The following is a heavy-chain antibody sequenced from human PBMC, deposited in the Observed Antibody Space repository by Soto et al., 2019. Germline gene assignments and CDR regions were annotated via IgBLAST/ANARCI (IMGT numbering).Heavy chain of an antibody. CDR1: GFTFSSYG. V-gene: IGHV3-33*01. Sequence: QVQLVESGGGVVQPGGSLRLSCAASGFTFSSYGMHWVRKAPGKGLEWVAVIWYDGSNKYYADSVKGRFTISRDNSKNTLYLQMNSLRAEDTAVYYCARSGYCSSTSCPYYYYGMDVWGQGTTVTVSS. J-gene: IGHJ6*02. CDR3: ARSGYCSSTSCPYYYYGMDV. D-gene: IGHD2-2*01. CDR2: IWYDGSNK.